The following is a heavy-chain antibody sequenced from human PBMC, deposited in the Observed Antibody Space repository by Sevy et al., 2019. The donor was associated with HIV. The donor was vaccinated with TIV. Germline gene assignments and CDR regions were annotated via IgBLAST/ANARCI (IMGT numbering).Heavy chain of an antibody. V-gene: IGHV3-7*03. D-gene: IGHD6-6*01. CDR3: ARDLRYGSSSGGGYYYYTDV. Sequence: GGSLRLSCAASGFTFSSYWMSWVRQAPGKGLEWVANIKQDGSEKYYVDSVKGRFTISRDNAKNSLYLQMDSLRAEDTAVYYCARDLRYGSSSGGGYYYYTDVWGKGTTVTVSS. CDR1: GFTFSSYW. CDR2: IKQDGSEK. J-gene: IGHJ6*03.